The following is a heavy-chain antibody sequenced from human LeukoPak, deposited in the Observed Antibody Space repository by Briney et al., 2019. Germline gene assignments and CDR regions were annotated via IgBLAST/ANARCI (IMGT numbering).Heavy chain of an antibody. CDR2: IYSGGST. D-gene: IGHD3-10*01. CDR1: GFTVSSNY. J-gene: IGHJ4*02. Sequence: GGSLRLSCAASGFTVSSNYMSWVRQAPGKGLEWVSVIYSGGSTYYADSVKGRFTISRHNSKNTVYLQMSSLRAEDTAVYYCASRGGFSYFDYWGQGSLVTVSS. CDR3: ASRGGFSYFDY. V-gene: IGHV3-53*04.